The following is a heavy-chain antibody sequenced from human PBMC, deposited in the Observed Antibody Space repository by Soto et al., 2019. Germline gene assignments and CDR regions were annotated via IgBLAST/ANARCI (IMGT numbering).Heavy chain of an antibody. Sequence: QVQLQESGPGLVKPSETLSLTCTVSGDSVSSGSYYWMWIRQPPGKGLEWIGYFSNSGSTHHHSSPTSPVTLSVDNSTTQLPLPLPSVIAAYPAVYYCASSYYFGSGRCSSMDVWGQGTPVTFSS. V-gene: IGHV4-61*01. CDR3: ASSYYFGSGRCSSMDV. CDR2: FSNSGST. CDR1: GDSVSSGSYY. D-gene: IGHD3-10*01. J-gene: IGHJ6*02.